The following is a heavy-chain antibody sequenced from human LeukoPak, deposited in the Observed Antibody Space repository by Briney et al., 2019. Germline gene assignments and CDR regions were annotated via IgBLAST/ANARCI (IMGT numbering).Heavy chain of an antibody. V-gene: IGHV4-34*01. CDR2: INRSGNA. Sequence: SETLSLTCAVSGGSFSGYYWTWIRQPPGKGLEWIGEINRSGNANYNPSLKSRVTISLDMSENHFSLKLTSATAADTAVYYCARGQGTVTTHWGQGTLVTVSS. CDR3: ARGQGTVTTH. CDR1: GGSFSGYY. J-gene: IGHJ4*02. D-gene: IGHD4-17*01.